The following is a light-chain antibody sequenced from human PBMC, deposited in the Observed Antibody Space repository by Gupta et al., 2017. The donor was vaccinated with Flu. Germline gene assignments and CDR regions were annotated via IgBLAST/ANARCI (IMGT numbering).Light chain of an antibody. Sequence: DIQMTQSPSSLSASVGDRVTITCRASQGIINNLAWFQQKPGKGPKSLIYGASSLQSGVPSKFSGSGSVSGTDFTLTISSLQPEDSATYFCQQYNSYPHTFGQGTQLEIK. CDR3: QQYNSYPHT. CDR1: QGIINN. J-gene: IGKJ5*01. V-gene: IGKV1-16*02. CDR2: GAS.